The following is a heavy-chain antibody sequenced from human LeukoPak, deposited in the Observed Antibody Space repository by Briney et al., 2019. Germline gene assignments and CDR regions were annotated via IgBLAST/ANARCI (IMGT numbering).Heavy chain of an antibody. CDR1: GGSISSSSYY. Sequence: PSETLSLTCTVSGGSISSSSYYWGWIRQPPGTGLEWIGSIYYSGSTYYNPSLKSRVTISVDTSKNQFSLKLSSVTAADTAVYYCAKTAIAAEDNWFDPWGQGTLVTVSS. CDR3: AKTAIAAEDNWFDP. J-gene: IGHJ5*02. D-gene: IGHD6-13*01. CDR2: IYYSGST. V-gene: IGHV4-39*01.